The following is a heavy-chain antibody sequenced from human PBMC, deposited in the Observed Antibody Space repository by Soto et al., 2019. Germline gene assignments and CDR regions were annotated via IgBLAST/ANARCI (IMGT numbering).Heavy chain of an antibody. V-gene: IGHV4-61*01. CDR3: ARGAYYYDSSGLSPKFDS. D-gene: IGHD3-22*01. CDR2: IYYSGST. Sequence: QVQLQESGPGLVKPSETLSLTCTVSGGSVSSGSYYWSWIRQPPGKGLEWIGYIYYSGSTNYNPSRKSRVTISVDTSKNLFSLKLSSVTAADTAVYYCARGAYYYDSSGLSPKFDSWGQGTLVTVSS. CDR1: GGSVSSGSYY. J-gene: IGHJ4*02.